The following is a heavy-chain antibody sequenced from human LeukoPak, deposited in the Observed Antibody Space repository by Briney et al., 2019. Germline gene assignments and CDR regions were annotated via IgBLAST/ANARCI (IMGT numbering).Heavy chain of an antibody. Sequence: GGPLRLSCAASGFTFSSYWMHWVRQAPGKGLVWVSRINPDGSSSTYGDSVEGRFTISRDNAKNTLYLQMNSLRAEDTAVYYCARDTDFGDVWGKGTTVTVSS. CDR2: INPDGSSS. D-gene: IGHD3-3*01. CDR3: ARDTDFGDV. CDR1: GFTFSSYW. V-gene: IGHV3-74*01. J-gene: IGHJ6*04.